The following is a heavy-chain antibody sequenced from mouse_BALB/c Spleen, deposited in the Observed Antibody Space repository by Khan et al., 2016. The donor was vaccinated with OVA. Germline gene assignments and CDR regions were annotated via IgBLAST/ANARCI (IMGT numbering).Heavy chain of an antibody. CDR3: ATSYYYGYDFDY. D-gene: IGHD1-1*01. CDR2: ISGDSSTI. CDR1: GFTFSSYG. V-gene: IGHV5-17*02. J-gene: IGHJ2*01. Sequence: EVQLQESGGGLVQPGGSRKLSCAASGFTFSSYGMHWVRQAPEKGLEWVAYISGDSSTIYYTDTVKGRFTISRDNPKNTLSLQMTSLMSEDTAMYYCATSYYYGYDFDYWGPGTTLTVSS.